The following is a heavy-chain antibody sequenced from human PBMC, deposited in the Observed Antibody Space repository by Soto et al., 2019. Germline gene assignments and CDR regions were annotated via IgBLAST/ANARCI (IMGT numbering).Heavy chain of an antibody. J-gene: IGHJ4*02. V-gene: IGHV3-30*03. CDR2: ISYDGNYK. CDR1: GFTFSSYG. Sequence: PGGSLRLSCAASGFTFSSYGMHWVRQAPGKGLEWVAIISYDGNYKHYADSVKGRFTISRDKSKNTLYLQMNSLRAEDTAVYYRARGAENYDILTGYSEGTLDYWGQGTLVTVSS. D-gene: IGHD3-9*01. CDR3: ARGAENYDILTGYSEGTLDY.